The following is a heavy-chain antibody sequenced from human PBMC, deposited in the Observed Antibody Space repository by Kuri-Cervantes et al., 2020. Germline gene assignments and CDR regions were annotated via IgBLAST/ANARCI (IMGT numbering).Heavy chain of an antibody. CDR2: IGTAGDT. D-gene: IGHD2-2*01. CDR1: GFTFSSYD. CDR3: ASGCSSTSCPKYYYGMDV. V-gene: IGHV3-13*01. Sequence: GESLKISCAASGFTFSSYDMHWVRQATGKGLEWVSAIGTAGDTYYPGSVKGRFTISRENAKNSLYLQMNSLRAEDTAVYYCASGCSSTSCPKYYYGMDVWGQGTTVTVSS. J-gene: IGHJ6*02.